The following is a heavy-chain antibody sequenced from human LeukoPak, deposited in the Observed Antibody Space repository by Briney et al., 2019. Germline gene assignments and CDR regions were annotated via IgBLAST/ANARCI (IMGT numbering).Heavy chain of an antibody. V-gene: IGHV1-24*01. J-gene: IGHJ4*02. Sequence: ASVKVSCKASGYTFTGYYMHWVRQAPGKGLEWMGGFDPEDGETTYAQKFQGRVTMTEDTSTDTAYMELSSLRSEDTAVYYCATSGPRIVGAPWGIWGQGTLVTISS. CDR1: GYTFTGYY. CDR3: ATSGPRIVGAPWGI. CDR2: FDPEDGET. D-gene: IGHD1-26*01.